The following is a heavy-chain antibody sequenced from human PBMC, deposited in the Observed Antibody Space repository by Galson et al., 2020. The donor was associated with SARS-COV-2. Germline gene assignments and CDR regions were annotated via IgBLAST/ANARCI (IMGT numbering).Heavy chain of an antibody. J-gene: IGHJ6*03. V-gene: IGHV3-49*03. D-gene: IGHD3-3*01. CDR1: GFTFGDYA. CDR2: IRSKAYGGTT. Sequence: GGSLRLSCTASGFTFGDYAMSWFRQAPGKGLEWGGCIRSKAYGGTTEYAAAVKGRFTISRDDSKSIAYLQMNSLKTEDTAVYYCTRNDFWSGYYMDVWGKWTTVTVSS. CDR3: TRNDFWSGYYMDV.